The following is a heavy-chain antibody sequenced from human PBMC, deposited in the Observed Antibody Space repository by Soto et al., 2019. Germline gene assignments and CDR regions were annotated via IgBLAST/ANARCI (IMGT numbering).Heavy chain of an antibody. CDR3: AKASSSTSCLDY. Sequence: QPWGPLRLSCAASLFTFSSYAMSWVRQAAGKGLEWVSAISGSGCSTYYADSVKGRFTISRDNSKNTLYLQMNSLRAEDTAVYYCAKASSSTSCLDYWGQGSLVTVSS. D-gene: IGHD2-2*01. CDR1: LFTFSSYA. CDR2: ISGSGCST. J-gene: IGHJ4*02. V-gene: IGHV3-23*01.